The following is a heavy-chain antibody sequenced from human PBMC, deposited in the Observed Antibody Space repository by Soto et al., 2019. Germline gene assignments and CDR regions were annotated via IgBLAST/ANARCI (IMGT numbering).Heavy chain of an antibody. CDR2: IYPGDSDI. Sequence: PGESLKISCKGSGYSFTSQWIGWVRQMPGKGLEWMGIIYPGDSDIRYSPSFQGQVTISADKSISTAYLQWSSLKASDTAMYYCARSPNYASTAFCIWGQGTMVTVSS. J-gene: IGHJ3*02. V-gene: IGHV5-51*01. CDR1: GYSFTSQW. CDR3: ARSPNYASTAFCI. D-gene: IGHD3-22*01.